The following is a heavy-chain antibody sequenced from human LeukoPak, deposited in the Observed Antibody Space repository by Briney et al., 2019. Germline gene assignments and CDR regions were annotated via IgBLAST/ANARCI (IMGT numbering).Heavy chain of an antibody. J-gene: IGHJ5*02. Sequence: SETLSLTCTVSGGSIYSYYWTWIRQPPGKGLEWTGYIHSSGGIHYNPSVRSRVTMSLDTSKNQFSFNLTSVTAADTAVYYCVRREGYSSSPLGSWGQGTLVTVSS. CDR1: GGSIYSYY. CDR2: IHSSGGI. CDR3: VRREGYSSSPLGS. D-gene: IGHD2-15*01. V-gene: IGHV4-59*08.